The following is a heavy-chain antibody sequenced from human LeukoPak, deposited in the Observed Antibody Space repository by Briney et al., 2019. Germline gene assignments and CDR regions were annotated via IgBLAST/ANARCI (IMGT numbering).Heavy chain of an antibody. D-gene: IGHD3-22*01. J-gene: IGHJ6*02. Sequence: GESLKISCKGSGYSFTSYWIGWVRQMPGKGLEWMGIIYPGDSDTRYSPSFQGQVTISADKSISTAYLQWSSLKASDTAMHYCARCLYYDSSGYAGYYGMDVWGQGTTVTVSS. CDR2: IYPGDSDT. V-gene: IGHV5-51*01. CDR1: GYSFTSYW. CDR3: ARCLYYDSSGYAGYYGMDV.